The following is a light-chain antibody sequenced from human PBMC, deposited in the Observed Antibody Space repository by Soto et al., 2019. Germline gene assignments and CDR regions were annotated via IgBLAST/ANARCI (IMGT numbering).Light chain of an antibody. J-gene: IGLJ7*01. Sequence: QSVLTQPPSASGTPGQRVTISCSGSSSNIGSNYVYWYQQLPGTAPKLLIYRSNQRPSGVPDRFSGSESGTSASLTIIGLRSEDEADYYCGAWDDSLSGAVFGGGTQLTVL. CDR3: GAWDDSLSGAV. V-gene: IGLV1-47*01. CDR2: RSN. CDR1: SSNIGSNY.